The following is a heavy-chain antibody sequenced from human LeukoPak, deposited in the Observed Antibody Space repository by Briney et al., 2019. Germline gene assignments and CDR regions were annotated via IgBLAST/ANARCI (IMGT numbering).Heavy chain of an antibody. V-gene: IGHV3-30-3*01. CDR3: AKELSEMATISPFDY. J-gene: IGHJ4*02. CDR1: GFTFSSYV. Sequence: GRSLRLSCAASGFTFSSYVMHWVRQAPGKGLEWVAFISSDGSNKYYADSVKGRFTISRDNSKNTLYLQMNSLRAEDTAVYYCAKELSEMATISPFDYWGQGTLVTVSS. CDR2: ISSDGSNK. D-gene: IGHD5-24*01.